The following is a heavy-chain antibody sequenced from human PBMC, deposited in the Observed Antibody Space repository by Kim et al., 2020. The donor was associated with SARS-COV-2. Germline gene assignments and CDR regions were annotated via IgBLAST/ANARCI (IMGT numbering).Heavy chain of an antibody. CDR2: ISAGGGTT. CDR1: GFTFSNYY. CDR3: AKVWVEDSYDCLVY. V-gene: IGHV3-74*01. J-gene: IGHJ4*02. Sequence: GGSLRLSCAASGFTFSNYYLRWVRQDPGKGLVWVSCISAGGGTTNYADFVEGRFTISRDNSKNTLYLQMNSLRVDDTAVYYCAKVWVEDSYDCLVYWGRG. D-gene: IGHD5-18*01.